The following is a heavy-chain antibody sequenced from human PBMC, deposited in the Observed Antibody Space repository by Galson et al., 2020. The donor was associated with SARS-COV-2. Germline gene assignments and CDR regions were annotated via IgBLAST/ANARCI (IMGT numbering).Heavy chain of an antibody. CDR2: IYYSGST. CDR1: GGSISSSSYY. V-gene: IGHV4-39*01. Sequence: SETLSLTCTVSGGSISSSSYYWGWIRQPPGKGLEWIGSIYYSGSTYYNPSLKSRVTISVDTSKNQFSLKLSSVTAADTAVYYCARQGDILTGYPEDYDGVDVWGQGTTVTVSS. J-gene: IGHJ6*02. D-gene: IGHD3-9*01. CDR3: ARQGDILTGYPEDYDGVDV.